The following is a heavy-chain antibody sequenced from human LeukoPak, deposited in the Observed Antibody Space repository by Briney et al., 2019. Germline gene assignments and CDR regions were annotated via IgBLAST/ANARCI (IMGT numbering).Heavy chain of an antibody. CDR3: ARDFELSH. CDR1: GFTFTSYA. Sequence: GGSLRLSCAASGFTFTSYAIHWVRQAPGKGLEWVALIWYDGSSKHYADSVRGRFTISRDNSKNTLYLQMNSLRAEDTAVYYCARDFELSHWGQGTLVTVSS. CDR2: IWYDGSSK. D-gene: IGHD3-16*02. J-gene: IGHJ4*02. V-gene: IGHV3-33*08.